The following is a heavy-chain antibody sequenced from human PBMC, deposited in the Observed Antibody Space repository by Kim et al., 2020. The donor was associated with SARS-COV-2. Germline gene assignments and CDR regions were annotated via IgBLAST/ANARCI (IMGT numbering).Heavy chain of an antibody. J-gene: IGHJ6*02. V-gene: IGHV1-2*04. CDR2: INPNSGGT. Sequence: ASVKVSCKASGYTFTGYYMHWVRQAPGQGLEWMGWINPNSGGTNYAQKFQGWVTMTRDTSISTAYMELSRLRSDDTAVYYCAREIEALLWFGESPSYYGMDVWGQGTTVTVSS. D-gene: IGHD3-10*01. CDR1: GYTFTGYY. CDR3: AREIEALLWFGESPSYYGMDV.